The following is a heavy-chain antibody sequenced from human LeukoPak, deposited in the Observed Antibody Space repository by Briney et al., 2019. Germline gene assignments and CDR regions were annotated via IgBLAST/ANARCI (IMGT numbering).Heavy chain of an antibody. J-gene: IGHJ4*02. CDR1: GFTFDDYA. V-gene: IGHV3-9*01. D-gene: IGHD2-2*01. CDR2: ISWKSGSI. Sequence: GGSLRLSCAASGFTFDDYAMHWVWQARGKGLEWVSGISWKSGSIGYADSVKGRFTISRDNAKNSLYLQMNGLRTEDTALYYCAKGYCSSTSCLFDYWGQGTLVTVSS. CDR3: AKGYCSSTSCLFDY.